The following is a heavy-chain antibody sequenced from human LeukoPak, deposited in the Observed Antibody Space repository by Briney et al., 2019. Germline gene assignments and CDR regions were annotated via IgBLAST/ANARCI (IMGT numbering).Heavy chain of an antibody. Sequence: ASVKVSCKASGYTFTSYGISWVRQAPGQGLEWMGWISAYNGNTNYAQKLQGRVTMTTDTSTSTAYMELSSLRSDDTAVFYCARLLNRGGALGYWGQGTLVTVSS. D-gene: IGHD2-2*02. CDR3: ARLLNRGGALGY. J-gene: IGHJ4*02. V-gene: IGHV1-18*01. CDR2: ISAYNGNT. CDR1: GYTFTSYG.